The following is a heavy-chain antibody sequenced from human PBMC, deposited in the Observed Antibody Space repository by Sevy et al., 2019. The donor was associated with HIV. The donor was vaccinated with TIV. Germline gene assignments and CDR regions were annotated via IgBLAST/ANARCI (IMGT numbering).Heavy chain of an antibody. V-gene: IGHV3-30*18. CDR1: GFIFSTYG. Sequence: GGSLRLSCAASGFIFSTYGIHWVRQAPGKGLEWVAVISYGGSEKYYADSVRGRFTISRDNSKNTLYLQMNSLRVEDTAIYYCAKMQGGNYNYYGMDVWGQGTTVTVSS. CDR2: ISYGGSEK. J-gene: IGHJ6*02. D-gene: IGHD3-3*01. CDR3: AKMQGGNYNYYGMDV.